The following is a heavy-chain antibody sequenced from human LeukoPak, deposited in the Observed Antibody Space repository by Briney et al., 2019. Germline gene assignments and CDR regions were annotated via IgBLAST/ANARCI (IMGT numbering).Heavy chain of an antibody. J-gene: IGHJ4*02. Sequence: GGSLRLSCAASGFTFSSYWMSWVRQAPGKGLEWVANIKQDGSEKYYVDSVKGRFTISRDNAKNSLYLQMNSLRAEDTAVYYCARDEGERYFDWLPYYFDYWGQGTLVTVSS. CDR2: IKQDGSEK. CDR3: ARDEGERYFDWLPYYFDY. CDR1: GFTFSSYW. V-gene: IGHV3-7*01. D-gene: IGHD3-9*01.